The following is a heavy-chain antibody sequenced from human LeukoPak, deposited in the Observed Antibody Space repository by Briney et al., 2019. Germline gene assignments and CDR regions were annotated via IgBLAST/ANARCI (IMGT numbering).Heavy chain of an antibody. V-gene: IGHV3-30-3*01. CDR2: ISYDGSNK. D-gene: IGHD6-19*01. Sequence: PGGSLRLSCAASGFTFSSYAMHWVRQAPGKGLEWVAVISYDGSNKYYADSVKGRFTISRDNSKNTLYLQMNSLRAEDTAVYYCARDFAVAGTSDYWGQGTLVTVSS. CDR1: GFTFSSYA. CDR3: ARDFAVAGTSDY. J-gene: IGHJ4*02.